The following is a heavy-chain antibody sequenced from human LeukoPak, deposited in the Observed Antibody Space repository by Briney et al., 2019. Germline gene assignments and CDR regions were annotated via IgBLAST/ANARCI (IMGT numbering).Heavy chain of an antibody. Sequence: PSETLSLTCAVSGYSISSGYHWGWIRQPPGKGLGWLGSVYHSGSTFYNPSLRSRVTMSVDTSQNQFSLMLSSVTATDTAVYYCVRFITGSIADYWGQGTLVTVSS. V-gene: IGHV4-38-2*01. J-gene: IGHJ4*02. CDR3: VRFITGSIADY. CDR2: VYHSGST. D-gene: IGHD1-20*01. CDR1: GYSISSGYH.